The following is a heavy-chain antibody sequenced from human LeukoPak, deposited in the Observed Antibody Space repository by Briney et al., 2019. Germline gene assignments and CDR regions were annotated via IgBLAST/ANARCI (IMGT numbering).Heavy chain of an antibody. D-gene: IGHD3-10*01. CDR2: IYYSGST. J-gene: IGHJ4*02. V-gene: IGHV4-59*01. CDR1: GGSISSYY. Sequence: PSETLSLTCTVSGGSISSYYWSWIRQPPGKGLEWIGYIYYSGSTNYNPSLKSRVTISVDTSKNQLSLKLSSVTAADTAVYYCASSPPLYGSGSYHIHWGQGTLVTVSS. CDR3: ASSPPLYGSGSYHIH.